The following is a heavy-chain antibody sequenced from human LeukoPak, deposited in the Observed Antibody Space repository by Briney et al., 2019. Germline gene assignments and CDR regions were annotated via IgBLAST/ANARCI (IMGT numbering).Heavy chain of an antibody. Sequence: GASVKVSCKASGYTFTGYYVHWVRQAPGQGPEWMGRINPRSGGTNYAQRFQGRVTMTRDTSISTAYMDLSSLRSNDTAVYYCARGYDFPEYWGQGTLATVSS. CDR1: GYTFTGYY. J-gene: IGHJ4*02. D-gene: IGHD5-12*01. CDR2: INPRSGGT. V-gene: IGHV1-2*06. CDR3: ARGYDFPEY.